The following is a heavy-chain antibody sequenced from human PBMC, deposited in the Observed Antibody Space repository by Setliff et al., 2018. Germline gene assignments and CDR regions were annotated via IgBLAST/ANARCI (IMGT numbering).Heavy chain of an antibody. CDR3: ARNWATAQHYYYGTDV. V-gene: IGHV3-33*01. D-gene: IGHD2-21*02. J-gene: IGHJ6*02. CDR1: GFTFSNYG. CDR2: IWNDGSTK. Sequence: GGSLRLSCVASGFTFSNYGMHWVRQAPGKGLEWVALIWNDGSTKFYGDSVKGRFTISXXXSENTLYLQMNSLRAEDTAVYYCARNWATAQHYYYGTDVWGQGTTVTVSS.